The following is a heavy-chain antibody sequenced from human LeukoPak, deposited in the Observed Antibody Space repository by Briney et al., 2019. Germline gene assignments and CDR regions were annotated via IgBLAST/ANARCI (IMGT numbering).Heavy chain of an antibody. CDR1: GFTFSSYS. V-gene: IGHV3-21*01. CDR2: ISGSNSYI. CDR3: AELGITMIGGV. Sequence: GGSLRLSCAASGFTFSSYSMNWVRQAPGKGLEWVSSISGSNSYIYYADSVKGRFTISRDNAKNSLYLQMNSLRAEDTAVYYCAELGITMIGGVWGKGTTVTISS. D-gene: IGHD3-10*02. J-gene: IGHJ6*04.